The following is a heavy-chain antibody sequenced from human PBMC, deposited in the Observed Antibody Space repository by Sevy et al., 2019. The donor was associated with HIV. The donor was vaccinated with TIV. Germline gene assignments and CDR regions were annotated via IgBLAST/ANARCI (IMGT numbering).Heavy chain of an antibody. Sequence: ASVKVSCTSSGYTFIAHYLHWVRQAPGQGLEWMGWISLDSGDTKYTEKFQGRVTMTRDTSIRTAYMELITLRSDDTAVYFCARVQRGGVPDYWGQGTLVTVSS. J-gene: IGHJ4*02. V-gene: IGHV1-2*02. CDR2: ISLDSGDT. CDR3: ARVQRGGVPDY. D-gene: IGHD6-25*01. CDR1: GYTFIAHY.